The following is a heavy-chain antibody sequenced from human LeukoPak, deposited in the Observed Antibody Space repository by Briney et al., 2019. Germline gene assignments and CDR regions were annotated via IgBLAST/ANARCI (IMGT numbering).Heavy chain of an antibody. Sequence: GGSLRLSCAASGFTFSSYGMSWVRQAPGKGLEWVSAISGSGGSKYYADSVKGRFTISRDNSKNTLYLQMNSLRAEDTAVYYCAKINGGWDFDLWGRGTLVTVSS. V-gene: IGHV3-23*01. D-gene: IGHD3-10*01. CDR2: ISGSGGSK. CDR3: AKINGGWDFDL. CDR1: GFTFSSYG. J-gene: IGHJ2*01.